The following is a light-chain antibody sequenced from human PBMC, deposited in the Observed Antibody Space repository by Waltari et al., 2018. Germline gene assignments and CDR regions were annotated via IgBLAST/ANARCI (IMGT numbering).Light chain of an antibody. V-gene: IGLV1-47*01. CDR1: SSNIGSYY. J-gene: IGLJ2*01. CDR2: GNN. CDR3: AAWDDRLRGVV. Sequence: QSLLTQPPSASGTPGQRVPISCSRSSSNIGSYYVYWYQQLPGTAPKLLIDGNNQRPSGVPDRFSGSKSGTSGSLAISGLRSEDEADYYCAAWDDRLRGVVFGGGTKLTV.